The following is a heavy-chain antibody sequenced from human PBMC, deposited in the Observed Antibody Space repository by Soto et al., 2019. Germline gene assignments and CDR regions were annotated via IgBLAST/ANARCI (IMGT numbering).Heavy chain of an antibody. CDR3: ARGSITIFGVVIIPPYYSYGMDV. Sequence: QVQLVQSGAEVKKPGSSVKVSCKASGGTFSSYAISWVRQAPGQGLEWMGGIIPIFGTANYAQKFQGRVTITADESTSTAYMELSSLRSEDTAVYYCARGSITIFGVVIIPPYYSYGMDVWGQGTTVTVSS. J-gene: IGHJ6*02. CDR2: IIPIFGTA. D-gene: IGHD3-3*01. V-gene: IGHV1-69*01. CDR1: GGTFSSYA.